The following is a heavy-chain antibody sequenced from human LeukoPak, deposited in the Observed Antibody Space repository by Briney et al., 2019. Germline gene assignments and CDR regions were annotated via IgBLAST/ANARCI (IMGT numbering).Heavy chain of an antibody. J-gene: IGHJ4*02. Sequence: ASVKVSCKASGYTLTSYDINWVRQATGQGLEWMGWMNPSSGKTGYAQKFQGRISMTRNTSISTAYMELSSLRSEDTAVYYCAREPPSRYFDYWGQGTLVTVSS. CDR3: AREPPSRYFDY. V-gene: IGHV1-8*01. CDR1: GYTLTSYD. CDR2: MNPSSGKT.